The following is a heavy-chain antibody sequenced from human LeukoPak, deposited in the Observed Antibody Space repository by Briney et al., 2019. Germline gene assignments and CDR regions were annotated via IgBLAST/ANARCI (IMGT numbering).Heavy chain of an antibody. Sequence: PGRSLRLSCAASGFTFSSYGMHWVRQAPGKGLEWVAVISYDGSNKYNADSVKGRFTISRDNSKNTLYLQMNSLRAEDTAVYYCAKDGGTVTPFDPWGQGTLVTVSS. CDR3: AKDGGTVTPFDP. J-gene: IGHJ5*02. V-gene: IGHV3-30*18. D-gene: IGHD4-17*01. CDR2: ISYDGSNK. CDR1: GFTFSSYG.